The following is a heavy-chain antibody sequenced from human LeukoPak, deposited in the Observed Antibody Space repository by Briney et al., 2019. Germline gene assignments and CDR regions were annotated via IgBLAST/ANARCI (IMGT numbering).Heavy chain of an antibody. D-gene: IGHD6-13*01. J-gene: IGHJ4*02. CDR3: ARGSGATYSSSWYLDY. V-gene: IGHV3-21*01. CDR1: GXTFSSYS. Sequence: GGSLRLSCAASGXTFSSYSVNWVRQAPGKGLEWVSSISSSSSYIYYADSVKGRFTISRDNAKNSLYLQMNSLRAEDTAVYYCARGSGATYSSSWYLDYWGQGTLVTVSS. CDR2: ISSSSSYI.